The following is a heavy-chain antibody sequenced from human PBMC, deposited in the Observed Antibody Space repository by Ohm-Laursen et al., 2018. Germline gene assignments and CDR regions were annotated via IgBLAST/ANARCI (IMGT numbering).Heavy chain of an antibody. CDR1: GFTFSSYG. CDR3: ARDSSGYSYGYAFDY. D-gene: IGHD5-18*01. V-gene: IGHV3-33*01. Sequence: SLRLSCAASGFTFSSYGMHWVRQAPGKGLEWVAVIWNDGSNKYYADSVKGRFTISRDNSKNTLYLQMNSLRAEDTAVYYCARDSSGYSYGYAFDYWGQGTLVTVSS. J-gene: IGHJ4*02. CDR2: IWNDGSNK.